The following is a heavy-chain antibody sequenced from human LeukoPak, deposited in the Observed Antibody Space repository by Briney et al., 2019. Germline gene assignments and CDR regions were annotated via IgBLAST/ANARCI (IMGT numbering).Heavy chain of an antibody. D-gene: IGHD3-10*01. J-gene: IGHJ4*02. CDR3: ARVDPGYGSGSYF. Sequence: ASVKVSCKASGYTFTTYYMHWVRQTPGQGLECMRIINPSGGSTTYAQKFQGRVTITTDTSTSTVYMELSSLRSEDTAVYYCARVDPGYGSGSYFWGQGTLVTVSS. CDR1: GYTFTTYY. V-gene: IGHV1-46*01. CDR2: INPSGGST.